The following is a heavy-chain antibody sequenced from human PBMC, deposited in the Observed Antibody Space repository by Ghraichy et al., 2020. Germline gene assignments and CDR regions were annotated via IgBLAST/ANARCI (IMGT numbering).Heavy chain of an antibody. D-gene: IGHD3-10*01. CDR3: ARVGTLTYYYGSGSYEA. CDR2: ISSSSSYI. Sequence: GGSLRLSCAASGFTFSSYSMNWVRQAPGKGLEWVSSISSSSSYIYYADSVKGRFTISRDNAKNSLYLQMNSLRAEDTAVYYCARVGTLTYYYGSGSYEAWGQGTLVTVSS. J-gene: IGHJ5*02. V-gene: IGHV3-21*01. CDR1: GFTFSSYS.